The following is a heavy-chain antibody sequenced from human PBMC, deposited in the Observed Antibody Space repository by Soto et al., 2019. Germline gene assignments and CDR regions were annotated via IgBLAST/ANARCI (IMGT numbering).Heavy chain of an antibody. Sequence: EVQLLESGGSLVQPGGSLRLSCVGSGFFFSSNTMTWVRQAPGKGLEWVSSFSATSENTYYADSVRGRFTISRDNSKNTLFLQMNSLTAEDTAMYYCAKARDQQWVRLPFDYWGQGSWSSSPQ. D-gene: IGHD6-19*01. V-gene: IGHV3-23*01. CDR3: AKARDQQWVRLPFDY. CDR1: GFFFSSNT. CDR2: FSATSENT. J-gene: IGHJ4*02.